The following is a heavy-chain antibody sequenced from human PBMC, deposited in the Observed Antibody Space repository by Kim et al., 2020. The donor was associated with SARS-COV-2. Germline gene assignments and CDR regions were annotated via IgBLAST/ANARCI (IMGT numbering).Heavy chain of an antibody. CDR3: GRRFARSTSGQFDY. Sequence: NPSLKSRVTISVDTSKNQFSLTRSSVTAAATAVFSCGRRFARSTSGQFDYWGQGTLVTVSS. D-gene: IGHD2-2*01. J-gene: IGHJ4*02. V-gene: IGHV4-34*01.